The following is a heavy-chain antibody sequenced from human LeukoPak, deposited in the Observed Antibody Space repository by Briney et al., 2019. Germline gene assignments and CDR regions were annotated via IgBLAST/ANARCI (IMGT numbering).Heavy chain of an antibody. CDR1: GYTFTSYV. V-gene: IGHV1-18*01. CDR2: ISAYNGNT. Sequence: APVKISCKALGYTFTSYVICWGRHAPVQGLEWMGWISAYNGNTNYAQKLQGRVTMTTDTSTRTAYMELRRLRSDDTAVYYCARGDLVGATPDYWGQGTLVTVSS. D-gene: IGHD1-26*01. CDR3: ARGDLVGATPDY. J-gene: IGHJ4*02.